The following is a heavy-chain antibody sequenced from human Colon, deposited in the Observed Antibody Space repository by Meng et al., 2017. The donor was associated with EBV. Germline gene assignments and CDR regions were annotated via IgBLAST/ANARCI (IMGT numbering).Heavy chain of an antibody. Sequence: QVHLEEASQALAKASETLPLNCAVSGDFINNHKWCAWVRQTPGKGLEWIGEIHHRGRSAYNPSLKSRVSMSIDKSKNQFSLKLTSVTSGDTAVYHCLRGSGGSVWGQGALVTVSS. CDR1: GDFINNHKW. CDR3: LRGSGGSV. CDR2: IHHRGRS. J-gene: IGHJ1*01. D-gene: IGHD3-10*01. V-gene: IGHV4-4*02.